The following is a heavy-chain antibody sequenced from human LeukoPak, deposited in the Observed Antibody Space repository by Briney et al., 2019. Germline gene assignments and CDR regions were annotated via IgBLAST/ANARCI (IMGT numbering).Heavy chain of an antibody. D-gene: IGHD3-22*01. V-gene: IGHV4-4*07. CDR3: ARDSGYYSFFDY. CDR2: IYSTGST. J-gene: IGHJ4*02. CDR1: GGSISSYY. Sequence: SETLSLSCTVSGGSISSYYWSWIRQPAGEGLEWIGHIYSTGSTNYNPSLKSRVTLSVDRSKNQFSLRLNSVTAADTAVYYCARDSGYYSFFDYWGQGTLVTVSS.